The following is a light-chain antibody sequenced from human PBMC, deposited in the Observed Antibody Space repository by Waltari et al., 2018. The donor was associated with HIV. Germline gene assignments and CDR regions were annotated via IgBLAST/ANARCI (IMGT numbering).Light chain of an antibody. CDR1: SGSIASHY. Sequence: NFMLTQPHSVSESPGKTVTISCTRSSGSIASHYVQWYQQRPGSAPTTVIYEDNQRPSGVPDRFSGSIDSSSNSASLTISGLKTEDEADYYCQSYDSSKPLIGGGTKLTVL. V-gene: IGLV6-57*04. CDR2: EDN. CDR3: QSYDSSKPL. J-gene: IGLJ2*01.